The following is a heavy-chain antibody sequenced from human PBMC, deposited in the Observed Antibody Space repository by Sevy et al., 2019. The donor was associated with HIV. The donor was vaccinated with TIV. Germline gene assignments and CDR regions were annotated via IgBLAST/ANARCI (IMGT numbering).Heavy chain of an antibody. CDR1: GFTFGDYA. CDR3: TRAGDIVVVPAAYGMDV. Sequence: GALRLSCTASGFTFGDYAMSWVHQAPGKGLEWVGFIRSKAYGGTTEYAASVKGRFTISRDDSKSIAYLQMNSLKTEDTAVYYCTRAGDIVVVPAAYGMDVWGQGTTVTVSS. D-gene: IGHD2-2*01. CDR2: IRSKAYGGTT. J-gene: IGHJ6*02. V-gene: IGHV3-49*04.